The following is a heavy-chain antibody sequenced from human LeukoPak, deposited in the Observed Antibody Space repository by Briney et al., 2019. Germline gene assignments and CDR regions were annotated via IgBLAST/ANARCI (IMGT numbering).Heavy chain of an antibody. CDR3: ARRGMYSSNWFYFDY. Sequence: GESLKISCKGSGYSFTSYWIAWVRQMPGKGLEWMGIIYPGDSEIRYSPSFQGQVTISADKSISTAYLQWSSLKASDTAMYYCARRGMYSSNWFYFDYWGQGTLVTVSS. D-gene: IGHD6-13*01. V-gene: IGHV5-51*01. J-gene: IGHJ4*02. CDR1: GYSFTSYW. CDR2: IYPGDSEI.